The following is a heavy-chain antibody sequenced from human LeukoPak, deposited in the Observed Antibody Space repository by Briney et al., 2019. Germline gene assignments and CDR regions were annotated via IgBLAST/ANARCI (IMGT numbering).Heavy chain of an antibody. CDR3: ARDPGAGATTLGAFDI. D-gene: IGHD1-26*01. V-gene: IGHV4-4*07. J-gene: IGHJ3*02. CDR1: GGSISTYY. Sequence: PSETLSLTCTVSGGSISTYYWSWIRQAAGKGLEWIGRIYTSGSTNYNPSLKSRVTMSVDTSKNQFSLKLNSVTAADTAVYYCARDPGAGATTLGAFDIWGQGTMVTVSS. CDR2: IYTSGST.